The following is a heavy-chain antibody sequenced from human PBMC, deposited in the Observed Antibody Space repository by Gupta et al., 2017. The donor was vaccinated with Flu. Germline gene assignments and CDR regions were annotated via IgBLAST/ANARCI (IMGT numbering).Heavy chain of an antibody. CDR1: GFSLATSGVG. Sequence: QDTLKESDPALVEPTQTLTLICSVSGFSLATSGVGVGWFRQPPGKALEWLAVVHWDDAKDFSPSLKNRLSITRDASKNQVVLTMTDVGPVDTATYYCAHRRWGGGFYFFAFDVWGHGTRVTVSS. CDR2: VHWDDAK. CDR3: AHRRWGGGFYFFAFDV. J-gene: IGHJ3*01. V-gene: IGHV2-5*02. D-gene: IGHD3-22*01.